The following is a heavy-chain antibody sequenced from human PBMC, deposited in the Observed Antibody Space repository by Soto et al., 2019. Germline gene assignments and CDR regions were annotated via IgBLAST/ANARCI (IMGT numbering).Heavy chain of an antibody. D-gene: IGHD3-10*01. V-gene: IGHV1-69*01. CDR3: AREIRYYGSGIFES. Sequence: QVHLVQSGAEVKKPGSSVKVSCRASGGTFSRSSIAWVRQAPGQGLEWMGGIAPLYGTANYAQRLQGRVTITAHESTGTAYMELSGLRAEDTAVYYCAREIRYYGSGIFESWGQGTLVIVSA. J-gene: IGHJ4*02. CDR1: GGTFSRSS. CDR2: IAPLYGTA.